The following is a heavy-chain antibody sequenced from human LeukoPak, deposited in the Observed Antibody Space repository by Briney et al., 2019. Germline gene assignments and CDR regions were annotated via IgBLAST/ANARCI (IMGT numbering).Heavy chain of an antibody. CDR2: ISGSGGST. CDR1: GFTFSDYS. Sequence: GGSLRLSCAASGFTFSDYSMSWIRQAPGKGLEWVSAISGSGGSTYYADSVKGRFTISRDNSKNTLYLQMNSLRAEDTAVYYCASYPSAYDRRRPNTDYWGQGTLVTVSS. J-gene: IGHJ4*02. D-gene: IGHD5-12*01. CDR3: ASYPSAYDRRRPNTDY. V-gene: IGHV3-23*01.